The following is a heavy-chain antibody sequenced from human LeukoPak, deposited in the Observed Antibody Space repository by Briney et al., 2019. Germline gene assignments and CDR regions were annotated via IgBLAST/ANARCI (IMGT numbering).Heavy chain of an antibody. D-gene: IGHD2-2*01. J-gene: IGHJ2*01. V-gene: IGHV3-23*01. CDR2: ISGSGGNT. CDR1: GFSFSSSA. Sequence: GGSLRLSCAASGFSFSSSAMSWVRQAPGKGLEWVSVISGSGGNTKYADSVKGRFTVSRDNSKNTLYLQMNSLGAEDTAVYYCARDTSGYCSTSRCYGSWYFDLWGRGTLVTVSS. CDR3: ARDTSGYCSTSRCYGSWYFDL.